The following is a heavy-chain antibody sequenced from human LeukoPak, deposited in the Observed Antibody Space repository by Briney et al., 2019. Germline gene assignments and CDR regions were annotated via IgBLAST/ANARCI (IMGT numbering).Heavy chain of an antibody. CDR2: INPNSGGT. J-gene: IGHJ3*02. V-gene: IGHV1-2*04. CDR1: GYTFTDYY. Sequence: GASVKVSCKASGYTFTDYYMHWVRQAPGQGLEWMGWINPNSGGTNYAQKFQGWVTMTRDTSISTAYMELSRLRSDDTAVYYCARDGQYQLLFWKESVGAFDIWGQGTMVTVSS. CDR3: ARDGQYQLLFWKESVGAFDI. D-gene: IGHD2-2*01.